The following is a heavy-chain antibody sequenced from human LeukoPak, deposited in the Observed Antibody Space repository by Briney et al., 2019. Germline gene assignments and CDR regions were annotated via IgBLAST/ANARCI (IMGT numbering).Heavy chain of an antibody. V-gene: IGHV3-20*04. CDR1: GFVFDDYG. D-gene: IGHD3-22*01. CDR3: AKLEYYFDSTGYFDY. Sequence: GGSLRLSCAASGFVFDDYGMSWVRHVRGKGLEWVSTVNWNGDSTVYADSVKGRFTISRDNANNSLYLQMNSLRAEDTALYYCAKLEYYFDSTGYFDYWGQGTLVTVSS. CDR2: VNWNGDST. J-gene: IGHJ4*02.